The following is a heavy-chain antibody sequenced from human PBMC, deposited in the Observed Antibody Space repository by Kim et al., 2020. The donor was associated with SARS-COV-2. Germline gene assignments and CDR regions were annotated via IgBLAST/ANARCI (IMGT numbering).Heavy chain of an antibody. CDR2: FTGDGLT. Sequence: GGSLRLSCAASGFTFSNYGMTWVRQTPGKGLEWVSSFTGDGLTHYADSVKGRFTISRDNSKNMLYLQMNSLRAEDTAVYYCGDYRGAGSQFRYWGQGTLVTVSS. V-gene: IGHV3-23*01. CDR3: GDYRGAGSQFRY. CDR1: GFTFSNYG. D-gene: IGHD3-10*01. J-gene: IGHJ4*02.